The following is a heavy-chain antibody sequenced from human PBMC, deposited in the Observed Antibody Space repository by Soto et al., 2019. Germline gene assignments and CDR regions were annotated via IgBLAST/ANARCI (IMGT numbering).Heavy chain of an antibody. CDR2: IYHSGST. CDR1: GGSISSYY. D-gene: IGHD5-12*01. Sequence: PSETLSLTCTVSGGSISSYYWSWIRQPPGKGLEWIGYIYHSGSTYYNPSLKSRVTISVDRSKNQFSLKLSSVTAADTAVYYCARGTMATGLYNWFDPWGQGTLVTVSS. V-gene: IGHV4-59*12. J-gene: IGHJ5*02. CDR3: ARGTMATGLYNWFDP.